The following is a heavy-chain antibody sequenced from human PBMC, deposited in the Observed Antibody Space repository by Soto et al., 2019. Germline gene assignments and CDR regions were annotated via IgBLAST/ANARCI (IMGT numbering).Heavy chain of an antibody. V-gene: IGHV3-53*01. J-gene: IGHJ4*02. D-gene: IGHD5-18*01. CDR3: ARGVDTAKAGY. Sequence: VQLVESGGGLVQPGGSLRLSCAASGFTVSSHHMTWVRQAPGRGPEWVSTIYPAGNTYYADSVKGRFTISRDTSKNMLYLQMNSLRAEDTALYYCARGVDTAKAGYWGQGTQVTVSS. CDR2: IYPAGNT. CDR1: GFTVSSHH.